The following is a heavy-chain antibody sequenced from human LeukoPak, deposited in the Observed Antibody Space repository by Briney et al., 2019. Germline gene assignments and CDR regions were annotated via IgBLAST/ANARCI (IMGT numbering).Heavy chain of an antibody. CDR2: INHSGST. D-gene: IGHD6-19*01. V-gene: IGHV4-34*01. CDR1: GGSFSGYY. CDR3: ARVSFGDSSGWSNWFGP. Sequence: SETLSLTCAVYGGSFSGYYWSWIRQPPGKGLEWIGEINHSGSTNYNPSLKSRVTISVDTSKNQFSLKLSSVTAADTAVYYCARVSFGDSSGWSNWFGPWGQGTLVTVSS. J-gene: IGHJ5*02.